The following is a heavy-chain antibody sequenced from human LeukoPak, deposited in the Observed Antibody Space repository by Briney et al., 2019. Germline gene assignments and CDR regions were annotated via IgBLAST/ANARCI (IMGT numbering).Heavy chain of an antibody. D-gene: IGHD3-10*01. CDR3: ARGTPLFGGWFDP. V-gene: IGHV1-8*02. CDR1: GYTFTGYY. CDR2: MNPNSGNT. J-gene: IGHJ5*02. Sequence: GASVKVSCKASGYTFTGYYMHWVRQAPGQGLEWMGWMNPNSGNTGYAQKFQGRVTMTRNTSISTAYMELSSLRSEDTAVYYCARGTPLFGGWFDPWGQGTLVTVSS.